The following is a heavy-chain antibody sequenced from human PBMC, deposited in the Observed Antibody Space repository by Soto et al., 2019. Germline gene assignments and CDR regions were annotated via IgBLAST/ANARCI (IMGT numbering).Heavy chain of an antibody. D-gene: IGHD3-3*01. CDR2: ISSNGGTT. CDR1: GFIFSNYA. Sequence: GGSLRLSCSASGFIFSNYAMYWVRQAPGMGLEYVSAISSNGGTTYYADSVKGRFTISRDNSKNTLCLQMSSLRAEDTAVYYCVKCPGDFWSGYFDYWGQGTLVTVSS. V-gene: IGHV3-64D*08. J-gene: IGHJ4*02. CDR3: VKCPGDFWSGYFDY.